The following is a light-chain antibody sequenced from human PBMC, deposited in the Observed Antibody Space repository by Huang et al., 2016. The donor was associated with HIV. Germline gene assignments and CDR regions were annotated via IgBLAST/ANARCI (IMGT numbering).Light chain of an antibody. V-gene: IGKV1-39*01. Sequence: DIQMTQSPSSLSAFVGDRVTISCRASQTIGIYLNWYKQRPGKAPELLIFAASSLPTGVPARFSASGSGTDFTLTISSIQPEDFATYFCQQSNSTPRTFGQGTKVEIK. CDR2: AAS. CDR3: QQSNSTPRT. CDR1: QTIGIY. J-gene: IGKJ1*01.